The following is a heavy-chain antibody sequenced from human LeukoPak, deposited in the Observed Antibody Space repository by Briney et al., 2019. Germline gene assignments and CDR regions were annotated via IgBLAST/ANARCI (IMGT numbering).Heavy chain of an antibody. CDR1: GFTSRSYA. J-gene: IGHJ5*02. D-gene: IGHD6-13*01. Sequence: PGGSLRLSCAASGFTSRSYAMNWVRQAPGKGLEWVSSITTSSSYIYYADSVKGRFTISRDDAKNSLYLQMNSLRAEDTAVYYCARDPAAAGTVWFDPWGQGTLVTVSS. V-gene: IGHV3-21*01. CDR3: ARDPAAAGTVWFDP. CDR2: ITTSSSYI.